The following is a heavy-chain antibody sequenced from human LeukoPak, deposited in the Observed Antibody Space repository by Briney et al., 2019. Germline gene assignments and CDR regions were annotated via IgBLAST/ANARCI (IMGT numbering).Heavy chain of an antibody. CDR3: ASSQMTTVTTSHYYYYYMDV. CDR1: GFTFSSYW. V-gene: IGHV3-7*01. Sequence: TGGSLRLSCAASGFTFSSYWMSWVRQAPGKGLEWVANIKQDGSEKYYVDSVKGRFTISRDNAKNSLYLQMNSLRAEDTAVYYCASSQMTTVTTSHYYYYYMDVWGKGTTVTVSS. D-gene: IGHD4-17*01. CDR2: IKQDGSEK. J-gene: IGHJ6*03.